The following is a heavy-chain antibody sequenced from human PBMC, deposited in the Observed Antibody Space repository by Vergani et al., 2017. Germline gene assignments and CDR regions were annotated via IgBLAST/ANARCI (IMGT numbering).Heavy chain of an antibody. Sequence: EVQLVQSGAEVKKPGESLKISCKGSGYSFTSYWIGWVRQMPGKGLEWMGIIYPGDSDTRYSPSFQGQVTISADKSISTAYLQWSSLKASDTAMYYCASPVRGYCSSTSCRPPLFGIWGQGTMVTVSS. J-gene: IGHJ3*02. CDR1: GYSFTSYW. CDR3: ASPVRGYCSSTSCRPPLFGI. V-gene: IGHV5-51*01. CDR2: IYPGDSDT. D-gene: IGHD2-2*03.